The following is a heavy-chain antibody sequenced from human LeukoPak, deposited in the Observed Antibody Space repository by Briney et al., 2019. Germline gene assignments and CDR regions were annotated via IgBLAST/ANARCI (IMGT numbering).Heavy chain of an antibody. CDR3: AKEAPHCGADCFSLLDC. V-gene: IGHV3-23*01. J-gene: IGHJ4*02. Sequence: PGGSLRLSCAASGFTFSNYDMSWVRQVPGKGLEWVSLMNGGGHTYYAASVKGRFTISRDNAKNMVYLQMNSLRAEDTAVYYCAKEAPHCGADCFSLLDCWGQGTLVTVSS. CDR2: MNGGGHT. CDR1: GFTFSNYD. D-gene: IGHD2-21*02.